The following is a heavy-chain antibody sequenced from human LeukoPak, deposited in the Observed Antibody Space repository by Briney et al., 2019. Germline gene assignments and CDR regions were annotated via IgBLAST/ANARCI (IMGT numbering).Heavy chain of an antibody. Sequence: ASVKVSCKASGYTFTGYYMHWVRQAPGQGLEWMGWINPNSGGTNYAQKFQGRVTMTRDTSISTAYMELSRLRSDDTAVYYCALRRGYSYGSFDYWGQGTLVTASS. CDR2: INPNSGGT. J-gene: IGHJ4*02. CDR3: ALRRGYSYGSFDY. D-gene: IGHD5-18*01. CDR1: GYTFTGYY. V-gene: IGHV1-2*02.